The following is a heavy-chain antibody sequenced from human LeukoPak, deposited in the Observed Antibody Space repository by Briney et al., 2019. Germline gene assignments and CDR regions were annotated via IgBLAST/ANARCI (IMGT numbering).Heavy chain of an antibody. CDR1: GFTFSSYS. Sequence: GGSLRLSCAASGFTFSSYSMNWVCQAPGKGLEWVSSISSSSSYIYYADSVKGRFTISRDNAKNSLYLQMNGLIAEDTAVYYCARDRGTYYCSGGSCYSEAFDYWGQGTLVTVSS. CDR2: ISSSSSYI. D-gene: IGHD2-15*01. V-gene: IGHV3-21*01. CDR3: ARDRGTYYCSGGSCYSEAFDY. J-gene: IGHJ4*02.